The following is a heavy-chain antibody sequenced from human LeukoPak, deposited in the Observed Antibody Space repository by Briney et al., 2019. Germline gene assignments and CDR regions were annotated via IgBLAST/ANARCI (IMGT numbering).Heavy chain of an antibody. CDR2: IYTSGST. CDR3: ARGTTAHLFEDY. Sequence: SETLSLTCTVSGGSISSGSHYWSWIRQPAGKGLEWIGRIYTSGSTNYNPSLKSRVTISVDTSKNQFSLKLSSVTAADTAVYYCARGTTAHLFEDYWGQGTLVTVSS. J-gene: IGHJ4*02. CDR1: GGSISSGSHY. D-gene: IGHD4-17*01. V-gene: IGHV4-61*02.